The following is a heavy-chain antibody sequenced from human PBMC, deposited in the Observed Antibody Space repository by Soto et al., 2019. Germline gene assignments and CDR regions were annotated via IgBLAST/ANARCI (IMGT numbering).Heavy chain of an antibody. V-gene: IGHV3-30*18. D-gene: IGHD3-22*01. CDR3: AKVEGYYYDSSGSDLDY. J-gene: IGHJ4*02. CDR2: ISYDGSNK. Sequence: QVQLVESGGGVVQPGRSLRLSCAASGFTFSSYGMHWVRQAPGKGLEWVAVISYDGSNKYYADSVKGRFTISRDNSKNTLNLQMNSLRAEDTAVYYCAKVEGYYYDSSGSDLDYWGQGTLVTVSS. CDR1: GFTFSSYG.